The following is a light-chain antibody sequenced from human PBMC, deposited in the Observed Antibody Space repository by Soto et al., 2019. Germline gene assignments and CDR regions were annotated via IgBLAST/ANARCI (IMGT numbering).Light chain of an antibody. CDR2: GAS. V-gene: IGKV3-15*01. Sequence: EIVMTQSPATLSVSPGERATLSCRASQSVNSNLAWYQQKPGQAPRLLIYGASTRATGVPARLSGCGSGTEFILTVRDLQSEDLAVYFCQQYNNWPTFGQGTKVEIK. CDR3: QQYNNWPT. CDR1: QSVNSN. J-gene: IGKJ1*01.